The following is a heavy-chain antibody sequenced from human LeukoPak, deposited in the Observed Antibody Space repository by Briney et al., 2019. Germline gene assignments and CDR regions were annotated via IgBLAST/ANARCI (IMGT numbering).Heavy chain of an antibody. D-gene: IGHD6-13*01. CDR3: ALLFSSTWYRFDS. J-gene: IGHJ4*02. V-gene: IGHV1-2*02. CDR2: VNPNRGDT. CDR1: GYTFTDYY. Sequence: VASLKVSCKASGYTFTDYYIHWVRQAPGQGLEWMGWVNPNRGDTNHAHKFQVRVTMTSDTSISTAYMDLNRVRSDDTAVYYCALLFSSTWYRFDSWGQGTLDRVSS.